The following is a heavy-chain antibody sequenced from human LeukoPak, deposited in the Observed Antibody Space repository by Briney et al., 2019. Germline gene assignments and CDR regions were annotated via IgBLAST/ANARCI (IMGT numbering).Heavy chain of an antibody. D-gene: IGHD3-3*01. CDR3: ARGPKYYDFWSGYYTNWFDP. CDR1: GVSISGSSYY. V-gene: IGHV4-39*01. J-gene: IGHJ5*02. Sequence: PSETLSLTCTVSGVSISGSSYYWDWIRQPPGKGLEWVGSTFYGGSSNYNPSLKDRASTHVGPSKNQFSLRPGSVTAADTAVYYCARGPKYYDFWSGYYTNWFDPWGQGTLVTVSS. CDR2: TFYGGSS.